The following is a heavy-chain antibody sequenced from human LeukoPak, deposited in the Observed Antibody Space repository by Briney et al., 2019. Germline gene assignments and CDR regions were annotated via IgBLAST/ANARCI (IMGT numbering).Heavy chain of an antibody. Sequence: SETLSLTCSVSGGSIRSTTYYWGWIRQPPGKGLEWIGSIYYSGNTYYSPSLMSRVTISVDTSKNQFSLNLSSVTAADTAVYYCARHSSGYYYYYYYMDVWGKGTTVTVSS. J-gene: IGHJ6*03. CDR2: IYYSGNT. D-gene: IGHD3-22*01. V-gene: IGHV4-39*07. CDR1: GGSIRSTTYY. CDR3: ARHSSGYYYYYYYMDV.